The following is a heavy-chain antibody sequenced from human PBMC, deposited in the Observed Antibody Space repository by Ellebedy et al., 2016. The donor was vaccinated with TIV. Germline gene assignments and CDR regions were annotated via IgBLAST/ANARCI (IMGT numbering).Heavy chain of an antibody. Sequence: GESLKISCAASGFSFRTYWMTWVRQSPAKGLEWVATIKGDGSEKNYVDSVKGRFTISRDNAKNSLYLQMNTLRAEDTAVYYCVRDQAYYSDSSDYYFWGQGALVTV. J-gene: IGHJ4*02. D-gene: IGHD3-22*01. CDR1: GFSFRTYW. CDR3: VRDQAYYSDSSDYYF. CDR2: IKGDGSEK. V-gene: IGHV3-7*01.